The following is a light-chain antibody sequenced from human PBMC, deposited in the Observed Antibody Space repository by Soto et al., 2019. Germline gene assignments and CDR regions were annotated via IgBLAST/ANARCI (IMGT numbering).Light chain of an antibody. CDR1: QIISSW. V-gene: IGKV1-5*03. CDR3: QQSSNYPWT. CDR2: EAS. J-gene: IGKJ1*01. Sequence: DIQMTLSPSTLSASVGDRVTITCRASQIISSWLAWYQQKPGKAPKLLIYEASNLESGVPSRFSGSGSGTEFTLTISSLQPDDFATYYCQQSSNYPWTFGQGTKVEIK.